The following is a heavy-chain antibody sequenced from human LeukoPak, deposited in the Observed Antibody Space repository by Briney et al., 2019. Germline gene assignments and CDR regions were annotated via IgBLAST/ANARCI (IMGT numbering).Heavy chain of an antibody. D-gene: IGHD2-8*01. CDR1: GFTFSSYS. V-gene: IGHV3-21*01. CDR2: ISSSSSYI. CDR3: ARCTNGACYPGWYFDL. J-gene: IGHJ2*01. Sequence: GGSLRLSCAASGFTFSSYSMNWVRQAPGKGLEWVSSISSSSSYIYYADSVKGRFTISRDNAKNSLYLQMNSLTAEDTAVYYCARCTNGACYPGWYFDLWGRGTLVTVSS.